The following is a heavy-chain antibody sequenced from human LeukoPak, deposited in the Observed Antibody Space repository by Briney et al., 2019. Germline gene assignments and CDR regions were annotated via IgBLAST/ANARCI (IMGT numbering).Heavy chain of an antibody. CDR1: GFTFSSFA. J-gene: IGHJ4*02. CDR2: FDGNGPNT. D-gene: IGHD2-8*02. Sequence: GGSLRLSCAASGFTFSSFAMTWVRQAPGKGPEWVSGFDGNGPNTYYADSVKGRWTISRDNSRNTLYLEMNSLRPEDTAIYYCAKPRTTGLGWAQFDYWGQGSLVTVSS. CDR3: AKPRTTGLGWAQFDY. V-gene: IGHV3-23*01.